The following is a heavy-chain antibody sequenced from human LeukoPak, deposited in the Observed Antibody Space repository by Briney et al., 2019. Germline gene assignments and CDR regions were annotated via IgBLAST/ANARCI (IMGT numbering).Heavy chain of an antibody. CDR2: INPNSGGT. D-gene: IGHD1-26*01. CDR1: GFTFSDYD. J-gene: IGHJ1*01. Sequence: PGGSLRLSCAASGFTFSDYDMHWVRQAPGQGLEWMGRINPNSGGTNYAQKFQGRVTMTRDTSISTAYMELSRLRSDDTAVYYCARGEESPGDFQHWGQGTLVTVSS. CDR3: ARGEESPGDFQH. V-gene: IGHV1-2*06.